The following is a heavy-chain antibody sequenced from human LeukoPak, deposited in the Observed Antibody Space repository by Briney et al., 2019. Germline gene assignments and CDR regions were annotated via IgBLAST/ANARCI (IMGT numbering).Heavy chain of an antibody. J-gene: IGHJ4*02. Sequence: GGSLRLSCAASGFTFSGYSMNWVRQAPGKGLEWVSSISSSSSYIYYADSVKGRFTISRDNAKNSLYLQMNSLRTEDTAVYYCARDRVIVATIGMEDYWGQGTLVTVSS. CDR2: ISSSSSYI. V-gene: IGHV3-21*01. CDR1: GFTFSGYS. D-gene: IGHD5-12*01. CDR3: ARDRVIVATIGMEDY.